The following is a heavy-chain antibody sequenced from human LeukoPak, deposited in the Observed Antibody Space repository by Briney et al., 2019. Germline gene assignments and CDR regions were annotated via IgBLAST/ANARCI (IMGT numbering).Heavy chain of an antibody. CDR1: GXTFSSYT. Sequence: GESLRLSCAASGXTFSSYTMNWLRQAPGKGLEWVSSISSSGSYRHYEDSLKGQITISRDNAKKLLYLQMDSLRVEDTAVDYCARETYYYDSGGYSPSPLDYWGQGTLVTVSS. D-gene: IGHD3-22*01. CDR2: ISSSGSYR. V-gene: IGHV3-21*01. J-gene: IGHJ4*02. CDR3: ARETYYYDSGGYSPSPLDY.